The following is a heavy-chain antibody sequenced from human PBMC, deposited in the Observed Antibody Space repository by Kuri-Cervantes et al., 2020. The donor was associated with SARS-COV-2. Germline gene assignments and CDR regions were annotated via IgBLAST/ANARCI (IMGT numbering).Heavy chain of an antibody. D-gene: IGHD6-13*01. Sequence: GGSLRLSCAASGFTFSSYAMHWVRQAPGKGLEWVAVISYDGSNKYYADSVKGRFTISRDNSKNTLYLQMNSLRAEDTAVYYCAKSVPVWQQLPYNWFDPWGQGTLVTVSS. CDR2: ISYDGSNK. V-gene: IGHV3-30-3*02. CDR1: GFTFSSYA. CDR3: AKSVPVWQQLPYNWFDP. J-gene: IGHJ5*02.